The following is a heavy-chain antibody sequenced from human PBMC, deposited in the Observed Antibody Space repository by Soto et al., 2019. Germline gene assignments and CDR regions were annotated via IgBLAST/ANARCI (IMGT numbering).Heavy chain of an antibody. CDR3: AMEGCSGGSCWS. CDR1: GFTFRTYA. D-gene: IGHD2-15*01. V-gene: IGHV3-23*01. CDR2: ISGSGEKT. J-gene: IGHJ4*02. Sequence: EVQLLESGGGLLQPGGSLRLSCAASGFTFRTYAMNWVRQAPGKGLEWVSSISGSGEKTFYADSVRGRFTISRDNSKNALFLQMNSLRAEDTAVDYCAMEGCSGGSCWSWGQGTLVTVSS.